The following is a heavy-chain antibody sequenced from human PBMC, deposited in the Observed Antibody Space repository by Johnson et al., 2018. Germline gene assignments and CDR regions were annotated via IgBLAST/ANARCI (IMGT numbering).Heavy chain of an antibody. V-gene: IGHV3-7*04. D-gene: IGHD3-10*01. CDR3: ARGLLGFGDPRYLYLMDL. CDR1: GFTFSTYW. CDR2: IKQEGNEE. Sequence: VQLVQSGGGLVQPGGSLRLSCAASGFTFSTYWMTWVRQAPGKGLEWVANIKQEGNEEYYVDSVKGRFTISRDNAKNSVYLQMNSLRAEDTAVYYCARGLLGFGDPRYLYLMDLWGKGTSVTVSS. J-gene: IGHJ6*03.